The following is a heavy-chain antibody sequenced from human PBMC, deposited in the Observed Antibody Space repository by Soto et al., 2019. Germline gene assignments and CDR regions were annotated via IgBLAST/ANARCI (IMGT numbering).Heavy chain of an antibody. D-gene: IGHD1-26*01. CDR3: ATPRGSYSGAFDI. CDR2: IDPSDSYT. Sequence: PGESLKISCKGSGYSFTSYWISWVRQMPGKGLEWMGRIDPSDSYTNYSPSFQGHVTISADKSISTAYLQWSSLKASDTAMYYCATPRGSYSGAFDIWGQGTMVTVSS. V-gene: IGHV5-10-1*01. J-gene: IGHJ3*02. CDR1: GYSFTSYW.